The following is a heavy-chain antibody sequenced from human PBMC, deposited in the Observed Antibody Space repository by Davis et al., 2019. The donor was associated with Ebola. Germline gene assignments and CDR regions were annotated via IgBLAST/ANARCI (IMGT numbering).Heavy chain of an antibody. Sequence: PAGSLSLSCAASGFTFGDYAMHWVRQAPGKGLEWVSLISWDGRSTAYADSVRDRFSISRDNSRNFLYLQMNGLRAEDTALYYCTAYDSTFRNYWGQGTLVTVSS. D-gene: IGHD3-22*01. CDR1: GFTFGDYA. V-gene: IGHV3-43D*03. CDR3: TAYDSTFRNY. CDR2: ISWDGRST. J-gene: IGHJ4*02.